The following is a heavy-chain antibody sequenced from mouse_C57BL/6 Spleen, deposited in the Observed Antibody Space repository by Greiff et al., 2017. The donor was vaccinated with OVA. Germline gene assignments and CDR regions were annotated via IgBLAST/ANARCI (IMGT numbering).Heavy chain of an antibody. Sequence: VKLQESGPGLVQPSQSLSITCTVSGFSLTSYGVHWVRQSPGKGLEWLGVIWSGGSTDYNAAFISRLSISKDNSKSQVFFKMNSLQADDTAIYYCAREGLTGRWFAYWGQGTLVTVSA. CDR3: AREGLTGRWFAY. J-gene: IGHJ3*01. CDR2: IWSGGST. D-gene: IGHD4-1*01. V-gene: IGHV2-2*01. CDR1: GFSLTSYG.